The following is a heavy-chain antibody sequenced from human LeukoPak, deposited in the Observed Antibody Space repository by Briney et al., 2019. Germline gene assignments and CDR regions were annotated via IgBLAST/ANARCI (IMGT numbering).Heavy chain of an antibody. Sequence: PGGSLRLSCAASGFTFSSYSMNWVRQAPGKGLEWVSYISVGGSTVSYADSVKGRFTISRNDAKNSLYLQMNSLRDEDTAAYYCARDSGHHYDQLDCWGQGTLVTVSS. CDR2: ISVGGSTV. V-gene: IGHV3-48*02. J-gene: IGHJ4*02. CDR3: ARDSGHHYDQLDC. D-gene: IGHD3-22*01. CDR1: GFTFSSYS.